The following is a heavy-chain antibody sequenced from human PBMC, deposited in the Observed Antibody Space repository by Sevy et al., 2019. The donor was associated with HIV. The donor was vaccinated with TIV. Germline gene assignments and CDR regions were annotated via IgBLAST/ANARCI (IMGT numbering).Heavy chain of an antibody. CDR1: GFTFSNAW. V-gene: IGHV3-15*01. D-gene: IGHD3-3*01. Sequence: GGSLRLSCVASGFTFSNAWMSWVRQAPGKGLEWVGHIKSKTDGGTTDYAAPVKGRFTISRDDSKNTLYLQMNSLKTEDTAVYYCTTGQNGFYLDYWGQGTLVTVSS. CDR3: TTGQNGFYLDY. J-gene: IGHJ4*02. CDR2: IKSKTDGGTT.